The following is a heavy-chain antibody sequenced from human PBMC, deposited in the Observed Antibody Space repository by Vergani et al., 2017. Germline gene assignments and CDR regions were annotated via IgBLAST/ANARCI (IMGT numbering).Heavy chain of an antibody. J-gene: IGHJ6*03. Sequence: QVQLQQWGGGLLKPSETLSLTCVVNGGSFTSYHWTWIRQSPAEGLEWVGDIDHTGRPDYNPSLKSRLSMSVDKSRNQFSLTLNSVTATDTAIYFCSRVNTETNGQLYYYYYMDVWGEGAAVTVS. CDR1: GGSFTSYH. D-gene: IGHD4-11*01. CDR2: IDHTGRP. V-gene: IGHV4-34*01. CDR3: SRVNTETNGQLYYYYYMDV.